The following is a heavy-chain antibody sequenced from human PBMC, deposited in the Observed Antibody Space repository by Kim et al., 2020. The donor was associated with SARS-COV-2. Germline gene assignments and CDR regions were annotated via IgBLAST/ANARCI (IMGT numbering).Heavy chain of an antibody. J-gene: IGHJ4*02. D-gene: IGHD6-13*01. Sequence: SQRFYGDSVKARFTISRDNARNSLYLQMNSLRAEDTAVYYCARTIGAAEAFWGQGNLVTVSS. V-gene: IGHV3-7*03. CDR3: ARTIGAAEAF. CDR2: SQR.